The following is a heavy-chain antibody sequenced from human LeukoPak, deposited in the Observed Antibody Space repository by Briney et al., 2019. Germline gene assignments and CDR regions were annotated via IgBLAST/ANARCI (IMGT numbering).Heavy chain of an antibody. CDR1: GFTFSSYG. CDR3: AKDTSGWARDY. CDR2: ISGSGGRT. J-gene: IGHJ4*02. D-gene: IGHD6-19*01. V-gene: IGHV3-23*01. Sequence: GGTLRLSCAASGFTFSSYGMNWVRQAPGKGLEWVSFISGSGGRTYYADSLKGRFTISRDNSKNTLYLQMNGLRAEDTAVYYCAKDTSGWARDYWGQGTLVTVSS.